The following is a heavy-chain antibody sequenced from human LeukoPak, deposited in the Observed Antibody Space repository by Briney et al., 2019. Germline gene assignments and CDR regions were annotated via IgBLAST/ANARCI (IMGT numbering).Heavy chain of an antibody. D-gene: IGHD4-23*01. CDR2: IYSGGST. Sequence: VGSLRLSCAVSGFTVSSNYMSWVRQAPGKGLEWVSLIYSGGSTYYADSVKGRFTISRDNSKNTLYLQMNTLRAEDTAVYYCARRAGGYSHPYDYWGQGTLVTVSS. V-gene: IGHV3-53*01. J-gene: IGHJ4*02. CDR3: ARRAGGYSHPYDY. CDR1: GFTVSSNY.